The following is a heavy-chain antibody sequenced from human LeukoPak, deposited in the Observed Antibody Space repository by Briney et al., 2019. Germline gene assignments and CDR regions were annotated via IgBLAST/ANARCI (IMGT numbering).Heavy chain of an antibody. Sequence: GGSLRLSCAASGFTFSSYGMHWVRQAPGKGLEWVAVIWYDGSNKYYADSVKGRLTISRDNSKNTLYLQMNSLRAEDTAVYYCARGGYYYDSSGYSHFDYWGQGTLVTVSS. CDR2: IWYDGSNK. CDR3: ARGGYYYDSSGYSHFDY. D-gene: IGHD3-22*01. V-gene: IGHV3-33*01. J-gene: IGHJ4*02. CDR1: GFTFSSYG.